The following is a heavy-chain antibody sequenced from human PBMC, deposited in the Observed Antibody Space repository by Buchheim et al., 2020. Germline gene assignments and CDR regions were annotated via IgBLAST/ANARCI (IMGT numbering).Heavy chain of an antibody. CDR1: GFTFSSYA. V-gene: IGHV3-48*02. CDR2: ISSSSSTI. Sequence: EVQLLESGGGLVQPGGSLRLSCAASGFTFSSYAMNWVRQAPGKGLEWVSYISSSSSTIYYADSVKGRFTISRDNAKNSLYLQMNSLRDEDTAVYYCARATSEEVVVVVAATGFDYWGQGTL. J-gene: IGHJ4*02. CDR3: ARATSEEVVVVVAATGFDY. D-gene: IGHD2-15*01.